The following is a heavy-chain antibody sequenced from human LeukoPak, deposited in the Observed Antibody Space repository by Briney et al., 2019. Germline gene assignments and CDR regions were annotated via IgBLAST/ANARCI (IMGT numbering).Heavy chain of an antibody. CDR2: INPSRRT. CDR1: RGSFSGYY. D-gene: IGHD3-16*01. CDR3: ARHDL. V-gene: IGHV4-34*01. J-gene: IGHJ4*02. Sequence: SETLSLTCAFYRGSFSGYYWSCIRQPAGKRLEWIVQINPSRRTTYNPFLKNRVTISVHTSKNQFPLKLSSVTAADTAVYYCARHDLWGQGTLVTVSS.